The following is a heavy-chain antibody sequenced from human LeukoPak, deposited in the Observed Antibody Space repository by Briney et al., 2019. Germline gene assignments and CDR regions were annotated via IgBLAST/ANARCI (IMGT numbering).Heavy chain of an antibody. V-gene: IGHV4-39*01. CDR1: GGSISSSSYY. Sequence: SETLSLTCTVSGGSISSSSYYWGWIRQPPGEGLEWIGSIYYSGSTYYNPSLKSRVTISVDTSKNQFSLKLSSVTAADTAVYYCASHYYGSGSYGWFDPWGQGTLVTVSS. CDR2: IYYSGST. J-gene: IGHJ5*02. D-gene: IGHD3-10*01. CDR3: ASHYYGSGSYGWFDP.